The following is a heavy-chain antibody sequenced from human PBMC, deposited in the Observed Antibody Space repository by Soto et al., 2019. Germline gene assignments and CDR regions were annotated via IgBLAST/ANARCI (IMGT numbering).Heavy chain of an antibody. Sequence: EVQLVESGGGLVQPGGSLRLSCEASGFTFRNYDMHWVRQGTGKGLEWVSGISAAGDPDYADSVEGRFTPSRENAQNSFFLQMNSLRVGDTAVYYCARTDRDFYGLDVWGQGTTVIVSS. V-gene: IGHV3-13*05. CDR2: ISAAGDP. J-gene: IGHJ6*02. CDR1: GFTFRNYD. CDR3: ARTDRDFYGLDV.